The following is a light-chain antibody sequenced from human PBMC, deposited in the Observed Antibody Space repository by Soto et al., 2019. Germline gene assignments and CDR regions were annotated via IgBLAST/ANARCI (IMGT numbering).Light chain of an antibody. CDR2: AAS. CDR3: QLINSF. CDR1: QTISKF. V-gene: IGKV1-9*01. J-gene: IGKJ4*01. Sequence: DIQLTQSPSLLSASVGDRVTITCRASQTISKFLSWYQQKPGKAPKLLIYAASTLQDGVPSRFSGGGSGTEFTLTISSLQPEDFATYYCQLINSFFGGGTRVEI.